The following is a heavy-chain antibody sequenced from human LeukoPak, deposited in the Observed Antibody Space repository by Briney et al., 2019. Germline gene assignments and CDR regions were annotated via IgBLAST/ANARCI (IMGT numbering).Heavy chain of an antibody. CDR3: ARHYDSVWGTYRPNDAFDI. Sequence: PSETLSLTCSVSDGSNNSYYWSWIRQPPGKGLEWIGYIYHSGSINYNPSLKSRVTTSVDTSKNQFSLKLSSVTAADTAVYYCARHYDSVWGTYRPNDAFDIWGQGTMVTVSS. CDR1: DGSNNSYY. D-gene: IGHD3-16*02. CDR2: IYHSGSI. V-gene: IGHV4-59*01. J-gene: IGHJ3*02.